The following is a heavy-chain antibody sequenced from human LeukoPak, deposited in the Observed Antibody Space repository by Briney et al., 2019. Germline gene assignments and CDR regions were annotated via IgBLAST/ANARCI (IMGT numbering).Heavy chain of an antibody. CDR2: IYYSGST. V-gene: IGHV4-59*01. J-gene: IGHJ4*02. D-gene: IGHD6-13*01. CDR1: GGSISSYY. CDR3: ARLSSSTRWYFDY. Sequence: SETLSLTCTVSGGSISSYYWSWIRQPPGKGLEWIGYIYYSGSTDYNPSLKSRVTISVDTSKNQFSLKLSSVTAADTAVYYCARLSSSTRWYFDYWGQGTLVTVSS.